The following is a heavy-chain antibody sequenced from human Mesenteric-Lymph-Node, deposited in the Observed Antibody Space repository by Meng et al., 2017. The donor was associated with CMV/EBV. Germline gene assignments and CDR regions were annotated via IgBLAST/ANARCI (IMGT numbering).Heavy chain of an antibody. D-gene: IGHD4-17*01. CDR1: GYTFTSHT. Sequence: SGYTFTSHTLNWVRQAPGQGLEWMGWISTDTGNPTYAQGFTGRFVFSLDTSVNTAYLQISSLKAEDTAFYYCAREGDFETLTSTGYDYWGQGTLVTVSS. CDR2: ISTDTGNP. CDR3: AREGDFETLTSTGYDY. J-gene: IGHJ4*02. V-gene: IGHV7-4-1*02.